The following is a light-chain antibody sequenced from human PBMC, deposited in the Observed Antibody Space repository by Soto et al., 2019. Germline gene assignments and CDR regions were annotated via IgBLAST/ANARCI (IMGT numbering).Light chain of an antibody. CDR1: QSISSS. J-gene: IGKJ5*01. CDR3: QQYDNLIT. V-gene: IGKV1-33*01. Sequence: IQMTQSPPSRSASVGDTVTITCRASQSISSSLNWYQQKPGKAPKLLIYDASNLETGVPSRFSGSGSGTDFTFTISSLQPEDIATYYCQQYDNLITFGQGTRLEIK. CDR2: DAS.